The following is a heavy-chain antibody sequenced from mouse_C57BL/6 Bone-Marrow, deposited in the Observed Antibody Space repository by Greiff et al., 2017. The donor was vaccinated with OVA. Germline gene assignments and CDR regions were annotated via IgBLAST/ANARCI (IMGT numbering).Heavy chain of an antibody. Sequence: EVNVVESGGGLVKPGGSLKLSCAASGFTFSDYGMHWVRQAPEKGLEWVAYISSGSSTIYYADTVKGRFTISRDNAKNTLFLQMTSLRSEDTAMYYCARFMITSYYAMDYWGQGTSVTVSS. CDR3: ARFMITSYYAMDY. CDR2: ISSGSSTI. J-gene: IGHJ4*01. D-gene: IGHD2-4*01. CDR1: GFTFSDYG. V-gene: IGHV5-17*01.